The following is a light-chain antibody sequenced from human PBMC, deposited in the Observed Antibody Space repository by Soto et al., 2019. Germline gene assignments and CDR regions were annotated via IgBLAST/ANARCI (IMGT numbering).Light chain of an antibody. CDR3: MQALQAPLT. Sequence: DIAMTQSPLSLPVTPGEPASISCKSSQSLLHTNGYHRLDWYLQTPGQSPQLLISLGSTRASGVPDRFSGSGSGTDFTLKISRVEAEDVGVYYCMQALQAPLTFGGGTKVEIK. V-gene: IGKV2-28*01. CDR1: QSLLHTNGYHR. J-gene: IGKJ4*01. CDR2: LGS.